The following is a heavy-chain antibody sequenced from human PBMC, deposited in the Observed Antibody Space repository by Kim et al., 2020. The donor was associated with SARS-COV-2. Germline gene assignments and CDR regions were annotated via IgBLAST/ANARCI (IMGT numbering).Heavy chain of an antibody. CDR3: ARKSSVAGTDYYYGMDV. D-gene: IGHD6-19*01. CDR1: GGSISSYY. V-gene: IGHV4-59*01. Sequence: SETLSLTCTVSGGSISSYYWSWIRQPPGKGLEWIGYIYYSGSTNYNPSLKSRVTISVDTSKNQFSLKLSSVTAADTAVYYCARKSSVAGTDYYYGMDVWGQGTTVTVSS. CDR2: IYYSGST. J-gene: IGHJ6*02.